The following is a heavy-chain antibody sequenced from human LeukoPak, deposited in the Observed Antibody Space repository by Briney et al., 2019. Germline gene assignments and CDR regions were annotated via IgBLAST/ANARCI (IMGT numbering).Heavy chain of an antibody. D-gene: IGHD6-13*01. CDR1: GYTFTSYG. Sequence: ASVKVSCKASGYTFTSYGISWVRQAPGQGLEWMGWISTYNGDTNYAQKFQGRVTMTTDTSTSTAYMELRSLRSDDTAVYYCARDSLRTGIAAPGPVWGKGTTVTVSS. CDR2: ISTYNGDT. V-gene: IGHV1-18*01. CDR3: ARDSLRTGIAAPGPV. J-gene: IGHJ6*04.